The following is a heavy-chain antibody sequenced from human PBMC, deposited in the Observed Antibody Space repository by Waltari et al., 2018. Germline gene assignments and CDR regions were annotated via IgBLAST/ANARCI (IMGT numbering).Heavy chain of an antibody. CDR3: ASPPSYGRGDYFDY. D-gene: IGHD4-17*01. Sequence: QVQLQESGPGLVKPSETLSLTCAVSGGSISGGYDWSWIRQPPGKGLEWIGYIYGSSGSTNNNPSLKNRVTMSKDTSKNQFALKLSAVTAADTAVYYGASPPSYGRGDYFDYWGQGVLVTVSS. J-gene: IGHJ4*02. CDR1: GGSISGGYD. V-gene: IGHV4-38-2*01. CDR2: IYGSSGST.